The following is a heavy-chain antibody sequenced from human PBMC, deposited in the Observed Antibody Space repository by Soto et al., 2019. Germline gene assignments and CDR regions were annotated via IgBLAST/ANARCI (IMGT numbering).Heavy chain of an antibody. CDR2: ISGGGRGA. Sequence: EVQLLESGGSMVQPGGSLRLSGTASGFTFSDHAMTWVRQAPGKGLEWVSGISGGGRGAYYADSVKGRFTVSRANSKNTLFLQMDSLRAEDTAVYYCAIDLWWYTHWGQGTLVTVSS. CDR3: AIDLWWYTH. V-gene: IGHV3-23*01. D-gene: IGHD2-15*01. CDR1: GFTFSDHA. J-gene: IGHJ4*02.